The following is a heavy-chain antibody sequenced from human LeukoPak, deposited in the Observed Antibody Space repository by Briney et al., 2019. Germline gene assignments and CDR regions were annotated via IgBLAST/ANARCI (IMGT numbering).Heavy chain of an antibody. CDR2: ISAYNGNT. V-gene: IGHV1-18*01. Sequence: ASVKVSCKASGYTFTSYGISWVRQAPGQGLEWMGWISAYNGNTNYAQKLQGRVTMTTDTSTSTAYMELSSLRSEDTAVYYCARGKDYGTIFGVVIAYYYYGMDVWGQGTTVTVSS. D-gene: IGHD3-3*01. CDR3: ARGKDYGTIFGVVIAYYYYGMDV. CDR1: GYTFTSYG. J-gene: IGHJ6*02.